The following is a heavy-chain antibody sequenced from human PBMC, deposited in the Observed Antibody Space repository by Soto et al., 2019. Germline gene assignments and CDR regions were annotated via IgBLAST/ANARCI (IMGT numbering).Heavy chain of an antibody. CDR2: ISATGGIT. Sequence: EVQLLESGGGLVKPGGSLRLSCAASGFTFSKYAMSWVRLAPGKGLEWVSSISATGGITDYADSVQGRFTISRDNSQNILSLHMDSLTGDDTALYFCAKDKYTDAVRKVWFFDYRGRGNLVTVSS. V-gene: IGHV3-23*01. J-gene: IGHJ2*01. CDR1: GFTFSKYA. D-gene: IGHD5-18*01. CDR3: AKDKYTDAVRKVWFFDY.